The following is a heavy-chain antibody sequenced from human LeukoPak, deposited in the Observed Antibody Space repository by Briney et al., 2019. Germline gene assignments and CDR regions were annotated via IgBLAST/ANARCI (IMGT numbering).Heavy chain of an antibody. D-gene: IGHD6-6*01. J-gene: IGHJ6*02. CDR3: ARDTPARPEGYYYGMDV. Sequence: ASVKVSCKASGYTFTGYYMHWVRQAPGQGLEWMGWINPNSGGTNYAQKFQGWVTMTRDTSISTAYMELSRLRSDDTAVYYCARDTPARPEGYYYGMDVWGQGTTVTVSS. V-gene: IGHV1-2*04. CDR2: INPNSGGT. CDR1: GYTFTGYY.